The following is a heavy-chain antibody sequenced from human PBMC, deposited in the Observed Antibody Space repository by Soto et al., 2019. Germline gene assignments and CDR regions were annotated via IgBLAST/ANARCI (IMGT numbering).Heavy chain of an antibody. Sequence: PSETLSLTCVVSGYSISSGSSWGWIRQPPGKGLEWIVSIHHSGITYYNPSLQSRLTISVDTPNNQFSLKLTSVTAADSAVYYCAKAVGSTRAHFDYWGQGTPVTVSS. CDR1: GYSISSGSS. J-gene: IGHJ4*02. D-gene: IGHD1-26*01. CDR3: AKAVGSTRAHFDY. CDR2: IHHSGIT. V-gene: IGHV4-38-2*01.